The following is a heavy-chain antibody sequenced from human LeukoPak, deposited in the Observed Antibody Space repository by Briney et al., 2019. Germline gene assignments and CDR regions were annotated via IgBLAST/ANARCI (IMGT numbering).Heavy chain of an antibody. CDR2: IYASGST. CDR3: ARGAVGSSWAYNWFDP. J-gene: IGHJ5*02. CDR1: GGSISSYY. V-gene: IGHV4-4*07. Sequence: PSETRSLACTVSGGSISSYYWSWIRQPAGKGLEWIGRIYASGSTNYNPSLKSRVTMSVDTSKNQFSLKLSSVTAADTAVYYCARGAVGSSWAYNWFDPWGQGTLVTVSS. D-gene: IGHD6-13*01.